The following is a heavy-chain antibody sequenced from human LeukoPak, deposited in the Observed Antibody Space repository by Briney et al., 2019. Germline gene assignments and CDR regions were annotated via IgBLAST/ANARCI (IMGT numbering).Heavy chain of an antibody. D-gene: IGHD3-9*01. CDR2: IYYTGST. J-gene: IGHJ4*02. V-gene: IGHV4-31*03. CDR1: GGSLSSGDYY. Sequence: PSQTLSLTCTVSGGSLSSGDYYWNWIRQYPGKGLEWIGYIYYTGSTSYSPSLKSRVSISRDTSKNQFSLQLYSVTPEDTAVYYCARDVGTTGWHTFDYWGQGTLVTVSS. CDR3: ARDVGTTGWHTFDY.